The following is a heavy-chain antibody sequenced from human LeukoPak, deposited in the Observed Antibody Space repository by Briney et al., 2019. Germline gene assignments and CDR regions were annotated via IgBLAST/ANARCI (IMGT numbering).Heavy chain of an antibody. CDR2: SSSSGTYI. Sequence: RGSPRVSCAASGFTFSTYSMNWVRQAPGKGLEWVSSSSSSGTYIYYADSVKGRFTISRDNAKNSLYLQMNSLRAEDTAVYYCARDMTTVRYWYFDLWGPGNLVTVSS. CDR1: GFTFSTYS. D-gene: IGHD4-17*01. J-gene: IGHJ2*01. CDR3: ARDMTTVRYWYFDL. V-gene: IGHV3-21*01.